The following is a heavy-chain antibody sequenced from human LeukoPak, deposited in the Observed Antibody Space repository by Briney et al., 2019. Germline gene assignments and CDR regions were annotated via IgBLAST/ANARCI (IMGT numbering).Heavy chain of an antibody. CDR3: ARVRKYSGYYSWYFDL. CDR2: IGTSGDT. Sequence: GGSLRLSCAASGFTFSIYSMNWVRQATGKGLEWVSAIGTSGDTHYHGAVKGRLHISREKAKNSSYLQMNSPRAGDTAVYYCARVRKYSGYYSWYFDLWGRGTLVTVSS. CDR1: GFTFSIYS. D-gene: IGHD5-12*01. V-gene: IGHV3-13*01. J-gene: IGHJ2*01.